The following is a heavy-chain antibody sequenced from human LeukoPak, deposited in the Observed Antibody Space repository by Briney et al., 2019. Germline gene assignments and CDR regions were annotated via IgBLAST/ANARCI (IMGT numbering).Heavy chain of an antibody. CDR2: MNPNSGNT. Sequence: ASVKVSCKASGYTFTSYDINWVRQATGQGLEWMGWMNPNSGNTGYAQKFQGRVTMTRNTSISTAYMELSSLRSEDTAVYYCAREGIAKGAFDIWGQGTMVTVSS. V-gene: IGHV1-8*01. J-gene: IGHJ3*02. CDR1: GYTFTSYD. CDR3: AREGIAKGAFDI.